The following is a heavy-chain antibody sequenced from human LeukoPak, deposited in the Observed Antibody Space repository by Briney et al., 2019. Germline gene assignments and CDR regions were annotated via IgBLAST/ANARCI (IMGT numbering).Heavy chain of an antibody. V-gene: IGHV3-23*01. CDR1: GFTFSSYW. D-gene: IGHD5-12*01. CDR3: AKDRAGYSGARGFDY. J-gene: IGHJ4*02. Sequence: GGSLRLSCAASGFTFSSYWMHWVRQAPGKGLEWVSGISDSGDIPYYADSVKGRFTISRDNSKNTLYLQMNSLRPEDTAVYYCAKDRAGYSGARGFDYWGQGTLVTVSS. CDR2: ISDSGDIP.